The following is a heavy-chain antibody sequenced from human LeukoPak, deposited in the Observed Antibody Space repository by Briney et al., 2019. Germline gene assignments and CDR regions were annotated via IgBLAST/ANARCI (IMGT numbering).Heavy chain of an antibody. CDR1: GYSISSGYY. D-gene: IGHD3-22*01. J-gene: IGHJ4*02. Sequence: SETLSLTCAVSGYSISSGYYWGWIRQPPGKGLEWIGSIYHSGSTYYNPSLKSRVTISVDTSKNQFSLKLSSVTAADTAVYYCAGYDSSGYSFDYWGQGTLVTVSS. CDR3: AGYDSSGYSFDY. CDR2: IYHSGST. V-gene: IGHV4-38-2*01.